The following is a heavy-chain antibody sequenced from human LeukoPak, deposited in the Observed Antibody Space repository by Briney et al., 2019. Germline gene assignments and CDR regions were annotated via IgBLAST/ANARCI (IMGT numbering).Heavy chain of an antibody. J-gene: IGHJ4*02. CDR2: FYSGGST. V-gene: IGHV3-53*05. CDR3: AKGLGTGSVLARPLHY. CDR1: GFSVSNNY. D-gene: IGHD6-6*01. Sequence: PGGSLRLSSAASGFSVSNNYMSWVRQAPGKGLEWVSVFYSGGSTYFADSVKGRFTISRDNFKNTVDLQMISVTAEDTAMYFCAKGLGTGSVLARPLHYWGQGTLVTVSS.